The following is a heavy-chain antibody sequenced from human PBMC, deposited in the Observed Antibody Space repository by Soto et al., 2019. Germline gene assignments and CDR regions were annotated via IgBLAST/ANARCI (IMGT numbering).Heavy chain of an antibody. D-gene: IGHD2-21*01. CDR2: INYSGTA. CDR1: GASISKTSSY. CDR3: VRPVNIPSWYFDL. V-gene: IGHV4-39*01. J-gene: IGHJ2*01. Sequence: QVELQQSGPGVVKPSETLSLTCSVSGASISKTSSYWGWIRQSPGKGLEWIGSINYSGTAYYSPSLRSRVTLSVDTSANQFSLRLMSVTAADTPFYFCVRPVNIPSWYFDLWGREKPVIVS.